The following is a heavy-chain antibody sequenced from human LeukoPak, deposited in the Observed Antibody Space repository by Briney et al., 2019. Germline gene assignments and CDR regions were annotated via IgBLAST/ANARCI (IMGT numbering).Heavy chain of an antibody. V-gene: IGHV3-23*01. Sequence: TGGSLRLSCAASGFTFSSYAMSWVRQAPGKGLEWVSTISDSGGSTFYADSVKGRFTISRDNSKNTLYLQMNSLRAEDTAVYYCARGPTRANSTDYWGQGALVTVSS. CDR2: ISDSGGST. CDR1: GFTFSSYA. D-gene: IGHD2/OR15-2a*01. J-gene: IGHJ4*02. CDR3: ARGPTRANSTDY.